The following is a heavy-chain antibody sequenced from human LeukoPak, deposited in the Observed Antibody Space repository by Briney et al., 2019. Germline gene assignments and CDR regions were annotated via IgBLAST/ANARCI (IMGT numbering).Heavy chain of an antibody. Sequence: ASVKVSCKAPGDTFTINDINWVRQAPGQGLEWMGWKNTNSSNTSYAQKFQGRVTMNRNTSISTSYMNLANLTSEDTAVYYCARVTAAGTWAFDIWGQGTTVTVSS. CDR1: GDTFTIND. CDR3: ARVTAAGTWAFDI. J-gene: IGHJ3*02. V-gene: IGHV1-8*01. D-gene: IGHD6-13*01. CDR2: KNTNSSNT.